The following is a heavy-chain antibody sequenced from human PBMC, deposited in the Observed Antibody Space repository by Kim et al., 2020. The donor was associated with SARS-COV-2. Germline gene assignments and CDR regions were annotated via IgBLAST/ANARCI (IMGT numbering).Heavy chain of an antibody. V-gene: IGHV4-39*07. Sequence: SETLSLTCTVSGGSISSSSYYWGWIRQPPGKGLEWIGSIYYSGSTYYNPSLKSRVTISVDTSKNQFSLKLSSVTAADTAVYYCARNVLLWFGPYGRFDP. D-gene: IGHD3-10*01. CDR3: ARNVLLWFGPYGRFDP. CDR2: IYYSGST. J-gene: IGHJ5*02. CDR1: GGSISSSSYY.